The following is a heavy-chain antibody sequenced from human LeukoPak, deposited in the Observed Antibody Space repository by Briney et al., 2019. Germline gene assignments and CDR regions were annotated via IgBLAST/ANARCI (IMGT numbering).Heavy chain of an antibody. D-gene: IGHD3-22*01. Sequence: ASVKVSCKASGYTFTGYYMHWVRQAPGQGLEWMGWINPNSGGTNYAQKFQGWVTMTRDTSISTAYMELSRLRSDDTAVYYCAGTSAYYYDSSGYSDHDAFDIWGQGTMVTVSS. V-gene: IGHV1-2*04. J-gene: IGHJ3*02. CDR1: GYTFTGYY. CDR3: AGTSAYYYDSSGYSDHDAFDI. CDR2: INPNSGGT.